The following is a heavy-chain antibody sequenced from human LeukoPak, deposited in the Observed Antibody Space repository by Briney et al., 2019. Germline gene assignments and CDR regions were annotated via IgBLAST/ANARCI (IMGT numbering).Heavy chain of an antibody. CDR2: IYYSGST. D-gene: IGHD4-11*01. V-gene: IGHV4-30-4*08. CDR1: GGSISSGDYY. CDR3: ARAPVTYYYYYYYMDV. J-gene: IGHJ6*03. Sequence: SQTLSLTCTVSGGSISSGDYYWSWIRQPPGKGLEWIGYIYYSGSTYYNPSLKSRVTISVDTSKNQFSLKLSSVTAADTAVYYCARAPVTYYYYYYYMDVWGKGTTVTVSS.